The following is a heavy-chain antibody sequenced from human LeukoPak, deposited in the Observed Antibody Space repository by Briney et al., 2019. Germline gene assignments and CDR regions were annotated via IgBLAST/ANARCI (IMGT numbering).Heavy chain of an antibody. CDR2: IYYSGST. CDR1: GGSISNYY. D-gene: IGHD2-21*02. Sequence: PSETLSLTCTVSGGSISNYYWSWIRQPPGKGLEWIGYIYYSGSTNYNPSLKSRVTISVDTSKNQFSLKLTSVTAADTAVYYCASAWGTYCGGDRNTNAFDVWGQGTMVTVSS. J-gene: IGHJ3*01. CDR3: ASAWGTYCGGDRNTNAFDV. V-gene: IGHV4-59*01.